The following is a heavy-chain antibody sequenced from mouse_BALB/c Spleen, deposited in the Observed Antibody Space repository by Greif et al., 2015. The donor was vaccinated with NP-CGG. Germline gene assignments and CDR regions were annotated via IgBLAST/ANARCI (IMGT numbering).Heavy chain of an antibody. D-gene: IGHD1-1*01. J-gene: IGHJ1*01. CDR1: GFTFSSYT. CDR2: ISSGGST. Sequence: EVKLVESGGGLVKPGGSLKLSCAASGFTFSSYTMSWVRQTPEKRLEWVASISSGGSTYYPDSVKGRFTISRDNARNILYLQMSSLRSEDTAMYYCARDYGYWYFDVWAQGPRSPSPQ. V-gene: IGHV5-6-5*01. CDR3: ARDYGYWYFDV.